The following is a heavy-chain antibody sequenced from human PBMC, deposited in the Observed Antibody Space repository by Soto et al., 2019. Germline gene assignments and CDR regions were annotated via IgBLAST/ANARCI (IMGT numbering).Heavy chain of an antibody. J-gene: IGHJ6*02. V-gene: IGHV1-69*13. Sequence: ASVKVSCKASGGTFSSYAISWVRQAPGQGLEWMGGIIPIFGTANYAQKFQGRVTITADESTSTAYMELSSLRSEDTAVYYCGASYYYYYGMDVWGQGTTVTVSS. CDR3: GASYYYYYGMDV. CDR1: GGTFSSYA. CDR2: IIPIFGTA.